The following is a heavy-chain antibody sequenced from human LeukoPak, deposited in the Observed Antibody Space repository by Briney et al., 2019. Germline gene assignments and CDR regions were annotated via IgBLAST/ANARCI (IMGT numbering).Heavy chain of an antibody. J-gene: IGHJ4*02. V-gene: IGHV4-59*01. CDR2: IYYSGST. CDR1: GGSISSYY. Sequence: SETLSLTCTVSGGSISSYYWSWIRQPPGKGLEWIGYIYYSGSTNYNPSLKSRVTISVDASKNQFSLKLRSVTAADTAVYYCARVTGYMIEDYFDYWGQGILVTVSS. D-gene: IGHD3-9*01. CDR3: ARVTGYMIEDYFDY.